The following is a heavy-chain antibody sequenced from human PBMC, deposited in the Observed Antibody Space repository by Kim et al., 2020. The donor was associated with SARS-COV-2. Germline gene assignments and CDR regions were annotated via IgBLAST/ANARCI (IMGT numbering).Heavy chain of an antibody. CDR1: GGSISSSSYY. D-gene: IGHD3-22*01. CDR3: ARHTPPQGGTYYYDSSGPGDY. Sequence: SETLSLTCTVSGGSISSSSYYWGWIRQPPGKGLEWIGSIYYSGSTYYNPSLKSRVTISVDTSKNQFSLKLSSVTAADTAVYYCARHTPPQGGTYYYDSSGPGDYWGQGTLVTVSS. V-gene: IGHV4-39*01. J-gene: IGHJ4*02. CDR2: IYYSGST.